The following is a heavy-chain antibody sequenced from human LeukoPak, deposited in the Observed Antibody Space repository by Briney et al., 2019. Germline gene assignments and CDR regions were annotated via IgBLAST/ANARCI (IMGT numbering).Heavy chain of an antibody. J-gene: IGHJ3*02. CDR3: ARDAKDYDFWSGYYNDAFDI. Sequence: ASVKVSCKASGYTFTGYYMHWVRQAPGQGLEWMGWINPNSGGTNYAQKFQGRVTMTRDTSISTAYMELSRLRSDDTAVYYRARDAKDYDFWSGYYNDAFDIWGQGTMVTVSS. CDR2: INPNSGGT. D-gene: IGHD3-3*01. CDR1: GYTFTGYY. V-gene: IGHV1-2*02.